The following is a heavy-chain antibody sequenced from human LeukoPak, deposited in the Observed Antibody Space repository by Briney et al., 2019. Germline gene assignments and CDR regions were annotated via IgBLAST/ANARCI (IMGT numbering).Heavy chain of an antibody. D-gene: IGHD3-3*01. V-gene: IGHV4-59*08. CDR2: IYYGGST. CDR3: ARLVSGYWFDP. J-gene: IGHJ5*02. CDR1: GGSISSYY. Sequence: PSETLSLTCTVSGGSISSYYWSWIRQPPGKGLEWIGYIYYGGSTNYNPSLKSRVAISVDTSKNQFSLKLSSVTAADTAVYYCARLVSGYWFDPWGQGTLVTVSS.